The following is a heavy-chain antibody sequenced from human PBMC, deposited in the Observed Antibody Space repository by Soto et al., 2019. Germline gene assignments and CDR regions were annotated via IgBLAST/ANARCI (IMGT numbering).Heavy chain of an antibody. CDR3: ARGGGSYPLDP. D-gene: IGHD1-26*01. V-gene: IGHV4-30-2*01. Sequence: PSETLSLTCAVSGGSISSGGYSWSWIRQPPGKGLEWIGYIYHSGSTYYNPSLKSRVTISVDRSKNQFSLKLSSVTAADTAVYYCARGGGSYPLDPWGQGTLVTVSS. J-gene: IGHJ5*02. CDR1: GGSISSGGYS. CDR2: IYHSGST.